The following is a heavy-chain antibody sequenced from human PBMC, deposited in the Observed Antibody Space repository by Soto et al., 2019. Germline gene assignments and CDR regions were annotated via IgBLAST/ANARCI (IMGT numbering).Heavy chain of an antibody. CDR2: INHSGST. CDR3: ARGRTGYYDSSGYLDY. J-gene: IGHJ4*02. D-gene: IGHD3-22*01. V-gene: IGHV4-34*01. CDR1: GGSFSGYY. Sequence: QVQLQQWGAGLLKPSETLSLTCAVYGGSFSGYYWSWIRQPPGKGLEWIGEINHSGSTNYNPSLKSRVNISVDTSKNQFSLKLGSVIAADTAVYYCARGRTGYYDSSGYLDYWGQGTLVTVSS.